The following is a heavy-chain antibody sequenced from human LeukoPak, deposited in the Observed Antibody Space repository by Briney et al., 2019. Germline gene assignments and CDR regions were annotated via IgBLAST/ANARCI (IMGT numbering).Heavy chain of an antibody. V-gene: IGHV3-48*02. CDR1: GFTFNIYS. CDR2: IDSSSSSK. Sequence: PGGSLRLSCAASGFTFNIYSMNWVRQAPGKGLEWFSYIDSSSSSKYYADSVKGRFTISRDNAKNSVNLQMNSLRDEDTAVYYCARDSLYAFDIWGQGTMVTVSS. J-gene: IGHJ3*02. CDR3: ARDSLYAFDI.